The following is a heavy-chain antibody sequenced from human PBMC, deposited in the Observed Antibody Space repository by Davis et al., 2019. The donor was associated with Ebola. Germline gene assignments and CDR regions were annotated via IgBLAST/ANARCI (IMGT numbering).Heavy chain of an antibody. J-gene: IGHJ4*02. CDR3: AAGTTSDWYGY. V-gene: IGHV3-48*01. CDR2: ISSSSSTI. Sequence: GESLKISCAASGFTFSSYSMNWVRQAPGKGLEWVSYISSSSSTIYYADSVKGRFTISRENSKNTLYLQMISLRADDTAVYYCAAGTTSDWYGYWGQGTLVTVSS. D-gene: IGHD6-19*01. CDR1: GFTFSSYS.